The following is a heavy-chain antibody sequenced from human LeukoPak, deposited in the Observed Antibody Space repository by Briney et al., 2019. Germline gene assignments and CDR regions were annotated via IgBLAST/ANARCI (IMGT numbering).Heavy chain of an antibody. D-gene: IGHD1-26*01. CDR1: GFTFSNFW. V-gene: IGHV3-7*01. CDR2: IRQDGNEK. J-gene: IGHJ6*03. Sequence: GGSLRLSCAASGFTFSNFWMSWVRQAPGKGLEWVANIRQDGNEKYYVDSVKGRFTISRDNAKNSLYLQVNSLRAEDTAVYYCARDPYSGNYGAYYYYYMDVWGKGTTVTISS. CDR3: ARDPYSGNYGAYYYYYMDV.